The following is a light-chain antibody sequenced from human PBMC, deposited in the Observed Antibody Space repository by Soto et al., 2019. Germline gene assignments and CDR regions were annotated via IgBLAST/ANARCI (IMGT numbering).Light chain of an antibody. CDR2: GAS. V-gene: IGKV3-20*01. CDR3: QQYVPV. J-gene: IGKJ2*01. CDR1: QSVRSSY. Sequence: EIVLTQSPGTLSMSPGERATLSCRASQSVRSSYLAWYQQKAGQAPRLLIYGASSRATGVPDRFSGSGSATDFTLTISRLEPEDFAVYDCQQYVPVFGQGTKLEIK.